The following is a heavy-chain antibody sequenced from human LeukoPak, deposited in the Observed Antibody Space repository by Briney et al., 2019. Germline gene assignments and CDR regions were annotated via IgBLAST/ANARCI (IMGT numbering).Heavy chain of an antibody. CDR3: AREDRAYYYDSSGYYFDAFDI. V-gene: IGHV1-69*13. J-gene: IGHJ3*02. Sequence: ASVKVSCKASGGTFSSYAISWVRQAPGQGLEWMGGIIPILGTANYAQKFQGRVTITADESTSTAYMELSSLRSEDTAVYYCAREDRAYYYDSSGYYFDAFDIWGQGTMVTVSS. D-gene: IGHD3-22*01. CDR2: IIPILGTA. CDR1: GGTFSSYA.